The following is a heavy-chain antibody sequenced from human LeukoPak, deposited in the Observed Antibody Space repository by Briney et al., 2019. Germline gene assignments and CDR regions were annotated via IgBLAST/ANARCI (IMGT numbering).Heavy chain of an antibody. CDR3: ATSYGSGSYGY. CDR2: IYSGGNT. J-gene: IGHJ4*02. V-gene: IGHV3-53*01. CDR1: GCTVSSHY. Sequence: GGSLRLSCAASGCTVSSHYMSWVRQAPGKGLEWVSVIYSGGNTYYADSVKGRFTISRDNSKNTLYLQMNSLSTEDTAVYYCATSYGSGSYGYLGQGTLVTVSS. D-gene: IGHD3-10*01.